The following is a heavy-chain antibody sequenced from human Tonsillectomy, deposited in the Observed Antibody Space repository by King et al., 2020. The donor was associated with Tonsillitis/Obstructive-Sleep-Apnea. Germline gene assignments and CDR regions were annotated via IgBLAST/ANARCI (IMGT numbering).Heavy chain of an antibody. CDR2: INHSGST. CDR3: ARARGYSYGPSVEYYYYMDV. Sequence: VQLQQWGAGLLKPSETLSLTCAVYGGSFSGYYWSWIRQPPGKGLEWIGEINHSGSTNYNPSLKSRVTISVDTSKNQFSLKLSSVTAADTSVYYCARARGYSYGPSVEYYYYMDVWGKGTTVTVSS. CDR1: GGSFSGYY. D-gene: IGHD5-18*01. J-gene: IGHJ6*03. V-gene: IGHV4-34*01.